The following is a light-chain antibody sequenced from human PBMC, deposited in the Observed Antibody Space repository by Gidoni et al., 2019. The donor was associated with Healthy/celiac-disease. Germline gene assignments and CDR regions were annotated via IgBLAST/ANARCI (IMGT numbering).Light chain of an antibody. CDR1: QSISSY. Sequence: DIQVTQSPSSLSASVGDRVTITGRASQSISSYLNWYQQKPGKAPKLLIYAASSLQSGVPSRFSGSGSGTDFTLTISSLQPEDFATYYCQQSYSTLGFTFGPGTKVDIK. J-gene: IGKJ3*01. CDR2: AAS. V-gene: IGKV1-39*01. CDR3: QQSYSTLGFT.